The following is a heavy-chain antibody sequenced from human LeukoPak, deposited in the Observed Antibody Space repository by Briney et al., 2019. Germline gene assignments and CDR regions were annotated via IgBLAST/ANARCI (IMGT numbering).Heavy chain of an antibody. V-gene: IGHV5-51*01. J-gene: IGHJ4*02. CDR2: IYPGDSDT. CDR1: GYSFTSYW. CDR3: ARSGYCSGTSCYAISD. Sequence: GESLKISCKGSGYSFTSYWIGWVRQMPGKGLQWMGIIYPGDSDTRYSPSFQGQVTISADKSISTAYLQWSSLKASDTAMYYCARSGYCSGTSCYAISDWGQGTLVTVSS. D-gene: IGHD2-2*01.